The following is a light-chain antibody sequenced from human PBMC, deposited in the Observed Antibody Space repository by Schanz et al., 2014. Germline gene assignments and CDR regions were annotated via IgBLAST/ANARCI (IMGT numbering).Light chain of an antibody. J-gene: IGKJ1*01. CDR2: GAS. CDR3: QQYNNWPQGT. V-gene: IGKV3-15*01. CDR1: QSVSSSY. Sequence: EIVLTQSPGTLSLSPGERATLSCRASQSVSSSYLAWYQQKPGQAPRLLIYGASTRATGIPARFSGSGSGTEFTLTISSLQSEDFAVYYCQQYNNWPQGTFGQGTKVEIK.